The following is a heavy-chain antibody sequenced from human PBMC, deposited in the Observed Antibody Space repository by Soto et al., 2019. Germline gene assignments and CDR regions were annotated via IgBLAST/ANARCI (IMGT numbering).Heavy chain of an antibody. CDR3: ARGLRGAMVRGSGMDV. CDR2: IIPIFGTA. Sequence: QVQLVQSGAEVKKPGSSVKVSCKASGGTFSSYAISWVRQAPGQGLEWMGGIIPIFGTANYAQKFQGRVTINADESTSTAYMELSSLRSEDTAVYYCARGLRGAMVRGSGMDVWGQGTTVTVSS. V-gene: IGHV1-69*12. D-gene: IGHD3-10*01. CDR1: GGTFSSYA. J-gene: IGHJ6*02.